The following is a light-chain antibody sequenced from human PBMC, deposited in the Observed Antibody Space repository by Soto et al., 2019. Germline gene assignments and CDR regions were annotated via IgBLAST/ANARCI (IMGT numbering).Light chain of an antibody. CDR3: QKYNSAPPWT. CDR2: AAS. V-gene: IGKV1-9*01. J-gene: IGKJ1*01. CDR1: QGISSY. Sequence: IQLTQSPSSLSASVGDRVTITCRASQGISSYLAWYQQKPGKAPKLLIYAASTLQSGVPSRFSGSGSGTDFTLTISSLQPEDVATYYCQKYNSAPPWTFGQGTKVEIK.